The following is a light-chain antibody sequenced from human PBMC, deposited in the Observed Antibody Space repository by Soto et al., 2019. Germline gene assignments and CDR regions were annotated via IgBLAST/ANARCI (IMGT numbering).Light chain of an antibody. V-gene: IGLV2-14*01. CDR2: EVT. CDR1: SRDVGGYNY. Sequence: QSALTQPASVSGSPGQSITISCTGTSRDVGGYNYVSWYQQHPGKAPKVMIYEVTNRPSGVSDRFSGSKSGNTASLPISGLRAEDEAVYFCSSYTGSSTLVFGGGTKLTVL. J-gene: IGLJ2*01. CDR3: SSYTGSSTLV.